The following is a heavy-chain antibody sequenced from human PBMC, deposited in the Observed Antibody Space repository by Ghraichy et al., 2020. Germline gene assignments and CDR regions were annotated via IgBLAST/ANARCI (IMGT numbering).Heavy chain of an antibody. D-gene: IGHD3/OR15-3a*01. CDR3: ARKQDSEGP. J-gene: IGHJ5*02. CDR1: SSPFISSG. CDR2: ISAYNGDT. V-gene: IGHV1-18*01. Sequence: ASVKVSCKTSSSPFISSGISWVRQAPVQGLEWMGWISAYNGDTYYAQKVQDRVTMTTDTSTSTAYMELRSLTSDDTAVYYCARKQDSEGPWGQGTLVTVSS.